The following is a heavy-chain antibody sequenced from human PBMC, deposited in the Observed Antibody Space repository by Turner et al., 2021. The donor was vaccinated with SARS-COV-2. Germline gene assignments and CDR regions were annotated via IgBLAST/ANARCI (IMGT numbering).Heavy chain of an antibody. D-gene: IGHD3-3*01. J-gene: IGHJ5*02. V-gene: IGHV1-24*01. Sequence: QVQLVQSGAEVKKPGASVKVSCKVSGDTPTELSMHWVRQAPGKGLEWMGGFDPEDGETIYAQKFQGRVTMTEDTSTDTAYMELSSLRSEDTAVYYCATLPSPHHDFWSGYYVFDPWGQGTLVTVSS. CDR3: ATLPSPHHDFWSGYYVFDP. CDR2: FDPEDGET. CDR1: GDTPTELS.